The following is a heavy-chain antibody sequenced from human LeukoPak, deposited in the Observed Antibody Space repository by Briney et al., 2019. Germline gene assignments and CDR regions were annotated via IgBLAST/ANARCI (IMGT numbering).Heavy chain of an antibody. J-gene: IGHJ4*02. Sequence: SEALSLTCAVYGGSFSGYYWSWIRQPPGKGLEWIGEINHSGSTNYNPSLKSRVTISVDTSKNQFSLKLSSVTAADTAVYYCARGLSPRINMVRGVRPPFRGVFDYWGQGTLVTVSS. CDR2: INHSGST. D-gene: IGHD3-10*01. CDR1: GGSFSGYY. V-gene: IGHV4-34*01. CDR3: ARGLSPRINMVRGVRPPFRGVFDY.